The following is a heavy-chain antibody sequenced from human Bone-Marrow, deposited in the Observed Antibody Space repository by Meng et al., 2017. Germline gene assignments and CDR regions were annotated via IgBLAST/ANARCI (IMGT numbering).Heavy chain of an antibody. CDR1: GGSFSDYY. Sequence: GSLRLSCVVSGGSFSDYYWSWLRQPPGKGLEWSGEINHSGSTNYNPSLESRATISVDTSQNNLSLKLSSVAAADSAVYYCARGPTTMAHDFDYWGQGTLVTVSS. CDR3: ARGPTTMAHDFDY. CDR2: INHSGST. V-gene: IGHV4-34*01. D-gene: IGHD4-11*01. J-gene: IGHJ4*02.